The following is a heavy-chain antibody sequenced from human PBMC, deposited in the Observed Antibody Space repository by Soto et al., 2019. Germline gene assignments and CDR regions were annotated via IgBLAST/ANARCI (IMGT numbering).Heavy chain of an antibody. Sequence: ASVKVSCKASGGTFSSYAISWVRQAPGQGLEWMGGIIPIFGTANYAQKFQGRVTITADESTSTAYMELSSLRSEDTAVYYCARIPVSRGTFDYWGQGTLVTVSS. CDR1: GGTFSSYA. J-gene: IGHJ4*02. CDR2: IIPIFGTA. V-gene: IGHV1-69*13. CDR3: ARIPVSRGTFDY.